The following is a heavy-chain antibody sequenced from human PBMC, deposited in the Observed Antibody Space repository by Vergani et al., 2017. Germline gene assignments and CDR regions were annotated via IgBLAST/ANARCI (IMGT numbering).Heavy chain of an antibody. J-gene: IGHJ4*02. CDR3: AREGSGSYSSYFDY. CDR2: INHSGST. D-gene: IGHD1-26*01. CDR1: GGSFSGYY. V-gene: IGHV4-34*01. Sequence: QVQLQQWGAGLLKPSETLSLTCAVYGGSFSGYYWSWIRQPPGKGLEWIGEINHSGSTNYNPSLKSRVTISVDTSKNQFSLKLSSVTAADTAVYYCAREGSGSYSSYFDYWGQGTLVTVSS.